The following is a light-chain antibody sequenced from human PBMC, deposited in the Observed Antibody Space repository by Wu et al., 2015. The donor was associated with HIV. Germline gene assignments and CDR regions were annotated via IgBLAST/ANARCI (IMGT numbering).Light chain of an antibody. CDR2: DTS. J-gene: IGKJ5*01. CDR3: QQRNSWPLT. CDR1: QRVSTY. Sequence: EIVLTQSPDTLSLSPGERATLSCRASQRVSTYLAWYQQKPGQAPRLLIYDTSNRATGVPPRFSGSRSGTDFTLTISNLEPEDFAVYFCQQRNSWPLTFGQGTRLEIK. V-gene: IGKV3-11*01.